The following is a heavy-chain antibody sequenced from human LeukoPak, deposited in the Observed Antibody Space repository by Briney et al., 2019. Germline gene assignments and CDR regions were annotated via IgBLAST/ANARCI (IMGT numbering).Heavy chain of an antibody. CDR2: INPNTGGT. V-gene: IGHV1-2*02. CDR3: ARVVDILTGHDTALDY. CDR1: GYTFSGCY. Sequence: GASVKVSCKASGYTFSGCYIHWVRQAPGQGLEWMGWINPNTGGTNFAQNFQGRVTMTTVTSISTAYMELSRLRSDDTAVYYCARVVDILTGHDTALDYGGQGTLVTVSS. D-gene: IGHD3-9*01. J-gene: IGHJ4*02.